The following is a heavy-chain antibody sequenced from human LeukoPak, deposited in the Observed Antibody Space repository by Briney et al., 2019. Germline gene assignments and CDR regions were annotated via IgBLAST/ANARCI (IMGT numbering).Heavy chain of an antibody. CDR1: GGTFSSYA. Sequence: ASVKVSCKASGGTFSSYAISWVRQAPGQGLEWMGGIIPIFGTANYAQKFQGRVTITTDESTSTAYMELSSLRSEDTAVYYCARTRFGEFPYYYYYMDVWGKGTTVTVSS. CDR2: IIPIFGTA. D-gene: IGHD3-10*01. V-gene: IGHV1-69*05. J-gene: IGHJ6*03. CDR3: ARTRFGEFPYYYYYMDV.